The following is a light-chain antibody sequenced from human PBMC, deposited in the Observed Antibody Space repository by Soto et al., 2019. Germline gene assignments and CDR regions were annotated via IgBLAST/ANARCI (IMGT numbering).Light chain of an antibody. V-gene: IGLV1-40*01. Sequence: QPVLTQPPSVSGAPGQRVTISCTGSTSNIGAGYEVHWYQQLPGTAPKLLVSGHNIRPSGVPDRFSGFKSGASASLVITGFQAEDEADYYCQSYDNSLSGSGVFGGGTKLTVL. CDR1: TSNIGAGYE. J-gene: IGLJ3*02. CDR2: GHN. CDR3: QSYDNSLSGSGV.